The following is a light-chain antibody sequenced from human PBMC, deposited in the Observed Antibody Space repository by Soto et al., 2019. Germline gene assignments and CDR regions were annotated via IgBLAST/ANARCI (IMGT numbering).Light chain of an antibody. CDR2: EVS. V-gene: IGLV2-8*01. CDR1: SSDVGGYNY. CDR3: SSYAGSKGV. Sequence: QSVLTQPPSASGSPGQSVTISCTGTSSDVGGYNYVSWYQQHPGKAPKLMIYEVSKRPSAVPDRFSDSKSGNTASLTVSGLQAEDEADYYCSSYAGSKGVFGTGTKLTVL. J-gene: IGLJ1*01.